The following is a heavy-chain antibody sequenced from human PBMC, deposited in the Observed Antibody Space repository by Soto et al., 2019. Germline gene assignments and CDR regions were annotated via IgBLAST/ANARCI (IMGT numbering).Heavy chain of an antibody. CDR3: EKDEEWPPWRGYFTS. CDR1: RLTFKDYA. J-gene: IGHJ4*02. Sequence: LSLSCAPSRLTFKDYAMTCVRQAPGKGLEWVSGISGSGTNANYADSVKGRFTISRDNSKNTLFLQINSLRAEDTAVYYCEKDEEWPPWRGYFTSWGRGTLVTVSS. D-gene: IGHD3-3*01. V-gene: IGHV3-23*01. CDR2: ISGSGTNA.